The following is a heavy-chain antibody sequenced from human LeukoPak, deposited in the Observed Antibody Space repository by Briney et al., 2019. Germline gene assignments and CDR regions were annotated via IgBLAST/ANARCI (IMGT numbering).Heavy chain of an antibody. D-gene: IGHD3-22*01. CDR3: ARDGADYYYDSSGYYYYYYGMDV. Sequence: SVKVSCKASGGTFSSYAISWVRQAPGQGLEWMGGLIPIFGTANYAQKFQGRVTITADESTSTAHMGLSSLRSEDTAVYYCARDGADYYYDSSGYYYYYYGMDVWGQGTTVTVSS. CDR2: LIPIFGTA. CDR1: GGTFSSYA. V-gene: IGHV1-69*13. J-gene: IGHJ6*02.